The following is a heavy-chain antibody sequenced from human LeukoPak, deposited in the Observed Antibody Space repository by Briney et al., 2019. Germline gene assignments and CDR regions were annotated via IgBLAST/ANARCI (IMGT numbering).Heavy chain of an antibody. CDR3: ARRDYSGSYFDY. D-gene: IGHD1-26*01. J-gene: IGHJ4*02. V-gene: IGHV4-39*01. Sequence: SETLSLTCTVSGVSISSSSHYWGGIRQAPGKGLEWIGNIYYRGGTYYNPSLKSRVTMSVDTSKNQFSLKLSSVTAADTAVYYCARRDYSGSYFDYWGQGTLVTVSS. CDR1: GVSISSSSHY. CDR2: IYYRGGT.